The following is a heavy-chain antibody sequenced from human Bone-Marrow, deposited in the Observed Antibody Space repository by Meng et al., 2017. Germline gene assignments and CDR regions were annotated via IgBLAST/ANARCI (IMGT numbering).Heavy chain of an antibody. V-gene: IGHV3-15*01. J-gene: IGHJ4*02. CDR3: TTDHSSGLDY. D-gene: IGHD6-19*01. CDR2: IKSKTDGGTT. Sequence: GESLKISCVASGVSFTDAWMSWVRQAPGKGLEWVGRIKSKTDGGTTDYAAPVKGRFTISRDDSKNTLYLQMNSLKTEDTAVYYCTTDHSSGLDYWGQGTLVTVSS. CDR1: GVSFTDAW.